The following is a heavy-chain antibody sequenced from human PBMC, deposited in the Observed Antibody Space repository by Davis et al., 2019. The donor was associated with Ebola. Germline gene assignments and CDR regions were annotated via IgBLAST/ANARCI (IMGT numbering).Heavy chain of an antibody. Sequence: SVQVSCKASGYTFTSYVMHWLRQAPGQRLEWMGWINAGNGNTKYSQKFQGRVTITRDTSASTAYMELSSLRSEDTAVYYCARSVTSSGYYYHFDYWGQGTLVTVSS. CDR1: GYTFTSYV. J-gene: IGHJ4*02. CDR3: ARSVTSSGYYYHFDY. D-gene: IGHD3-22*01. V-gene: IGHV1-3*01. CDR2: INAGNGNT.